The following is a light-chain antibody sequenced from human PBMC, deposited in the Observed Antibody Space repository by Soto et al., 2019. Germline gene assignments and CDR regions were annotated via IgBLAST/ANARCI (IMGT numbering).Light chain of an antibody. CDR1: DSNIGSNT. J-gene: IGLJ3*02. CDR3: ATWDDGLNGWV. Sequence: QPVLTQPPSASGTPGQTVTISCSGSDSNIGSNTVSWYQQFPGTAPKLLIYTNFRRPSGVPDRFSGSKSVTSASLAIGGLQSEDEAHYYCATWDDGLNGWVFGGGTKLTVL. V-gene: IGLV1-44*01. CDR2: TNF.